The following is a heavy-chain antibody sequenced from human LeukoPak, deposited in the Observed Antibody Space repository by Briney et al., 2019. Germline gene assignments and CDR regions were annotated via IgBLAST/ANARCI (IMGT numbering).Heavy chain of an antibody. CDR1: GGTFSSYA. Sequence: SVKVSCKASGGTFSSYAISWVRQAPGQGLEWMGGIIPIFGTANYAQKFQGRVTITADESTSTAYMELSSLRSEDTAVYYCASRHNWNYYYYGMDVWGQGTTVTASS. CDR3: ASRHNWNYYYYGMDV. V-gene: IGHV1-69*13. D-gene: IGHD1-20*01. J-gene: IGHJ6*02. CDR2: IIPIFGTA.